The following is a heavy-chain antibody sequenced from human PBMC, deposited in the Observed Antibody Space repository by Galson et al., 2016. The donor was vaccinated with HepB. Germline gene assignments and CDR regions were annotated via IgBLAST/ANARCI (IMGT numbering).Heavy chain of an antibody. Sequence: QSGAEAKKPGQSLPISCKGFGYSFTNCWINWVRQKPGQGLEWMGRIDPTDSYTNYSPSFQGHVTMSADKSISTDDLQWSILEASDTAIYYCVRSPSLGAGDYWGQGTLVTVSS. CDR2: IDPTDSYT. D-gene: IGHD6-19*01. CDR1: GYSFTNCW. J-gene: IGHJ4*02. CDR3: VRSPSLGAGDY. V-gene: IGHV5-10-1*01.